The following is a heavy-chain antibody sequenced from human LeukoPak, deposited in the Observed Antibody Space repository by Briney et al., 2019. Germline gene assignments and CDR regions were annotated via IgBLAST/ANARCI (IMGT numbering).Heavy chain of an antibody. V-gene: IGHV4-59*01. Sequence: SETLSLTCTVSGGSIGSYYWSWIRQPPGKGLEWIGYIYYSGSTNYNPSLKSRVTISVDTSKNQFSLKLSSVTAADTAVYYCARERHFWSGYSHSYYFDYWGQGTLVTVSS. CDR2: IYYSGST. J-gene: IGHJ4*02. CDR1: GGSIGSYY. CDR3: ARERHFWSGYSHSYYFDY. D-gene: IGHD3-3*02.